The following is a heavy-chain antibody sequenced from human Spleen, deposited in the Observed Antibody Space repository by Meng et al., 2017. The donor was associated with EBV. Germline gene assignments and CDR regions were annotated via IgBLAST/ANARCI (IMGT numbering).Heavy chain of an antibody. CDR1: GCYSSGYYW. CDR2: IYHSGMT. D-gene: IGHD3-22*01. J-gene: IGHJ4*02. V-gene: IGHV4-4*02. CDR3: ARGRGGYYIFDY. Sequence: QVMWHGLGPAVVKPWWTLSLTCTVAGCYSSGYYWERCVRQPPGKGLEGIGEIYHSGMTNYNPSLKSRATISADKSETQFSLNLKSVAAADTAVYYCARGRGGYYIFDYWGQGTLVTVSS.